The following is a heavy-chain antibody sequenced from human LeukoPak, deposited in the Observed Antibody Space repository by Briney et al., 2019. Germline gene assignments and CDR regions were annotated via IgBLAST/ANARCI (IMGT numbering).Heavy chain of an antibody. J-gene: IGHJ4*02. V-gene: IGHV4-30-2*01. D-gene: IGHD3-22*01. CDR2: IYHSGST. Sequence: PSETLSLTCTVSGGSISSGGYYWSWIRQPPGKGLEWIGYIYHSGSTYYNPSLKSRVTISVDRSKNQFSLKLSSVTAADTAVYYCARGLLLRGYYFDYWGQGTLVTVSS. CDR3: ARGLLLRGYYFDY. CDR1: GGSISSGGYY.